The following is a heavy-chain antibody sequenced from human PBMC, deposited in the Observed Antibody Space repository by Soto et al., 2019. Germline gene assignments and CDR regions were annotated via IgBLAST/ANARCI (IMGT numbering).Heavy chain of an antibody. CDR2: ITWNSGHI. Sequence: GGSLRLSFVASGFNLDDSGMHWVLQVPLKGLEWVAGITWNSGHILYVDSVKGRFNISRDNAKKSLYLELNSLRPEETALYYCAKGRSSMIVVVMDYWGQGTPVTVSS. CDR1: GFNLDDSG. D-gene: IGHD3-22*01. V-gene: IGHV3-9*01. J-gene: IGHJ4*02. CDR3: AKGRSSMIVVVMDY.